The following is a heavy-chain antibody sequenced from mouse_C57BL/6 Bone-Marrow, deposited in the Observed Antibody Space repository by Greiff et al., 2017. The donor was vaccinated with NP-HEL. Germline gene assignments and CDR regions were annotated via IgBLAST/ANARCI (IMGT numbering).Heavy chain of an antibody. CDR1: GYTFTDYY. Sequence: EVQLQQSGPELVKPGASVKISCKASGYTFTDYYMNWVKQSHGKSLEWIGDINPNNGGTSYNQKFKGKATLTVDKSSSTAYMELRSLTSEDSAVYYCARGGLWWAYWGQGTLVTVSA. CDR3: ARGGLWWAY. CDR2: INPNNGGT. J-gene: IGHJ3*01. D-gene: IGHD1-1*02. V-gene: IGHV1-26*01.